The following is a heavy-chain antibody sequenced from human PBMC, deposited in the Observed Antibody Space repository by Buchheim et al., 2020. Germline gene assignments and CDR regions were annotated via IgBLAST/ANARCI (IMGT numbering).Heavy chain of an antibody. CDR1: GGTFSSYA. Sequence: QVQLVQSGAEVKKPGSSVKVACKADGGTFSSYAISWVRQAPGQGLEWMGRIIPILGIANYAQKFQGRVTITADKSTSTAYMELSSLRSEDTAVYYCAREGGTAMVTSYYYYYGMDVWGQGTT. J-gene: IGHJ6*01. V-gene: IGHV1-69*04. CDR3: AREGGTAMVTSYYYYYGMDV. CDR2: IIPILGIA. D-gene: IGHD5-18*01.